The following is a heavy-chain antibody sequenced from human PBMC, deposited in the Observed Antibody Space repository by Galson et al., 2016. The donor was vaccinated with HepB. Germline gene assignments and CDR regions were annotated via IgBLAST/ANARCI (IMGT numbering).Heavy chain of an antibody. V-gene: IGHV3-74*01. CDR1: GFTGFTFSSYW. Sequence: SLRLPCAASGFTGFTFSSYWMHWVRQAPGKGLVWVSRISLDGSVTIYGDSVKGRFSTSRDNAKNTLFLQMNSLRAEDTAVYYCGASRDGYIDYWGQGALVTISS. CDR3: GASRDGYIDY. J-gene: IGHJ4*01. D-gene: IGHD5-24*01. CDR2: ISLDGSVT.